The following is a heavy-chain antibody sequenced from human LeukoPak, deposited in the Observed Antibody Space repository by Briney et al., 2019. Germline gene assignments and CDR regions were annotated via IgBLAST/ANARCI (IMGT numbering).Heavy chain of an antibody. V-gene: IGHV3-7*01. J-gene: IGHJ5*02. CDR3: ARVQTTVTRVPSAPWFDP. Sequence: PGGSLRLSCAASGFTVSSNYMSWVRQAPGKGLEWVANIKQDGSEKYYVDSVKGRFTISRDNAKNSLYLQMNSLRAEDTAVYYCARVQTTVTRVPSAPWFDPWGQGTLVTVSS. D-gene: IGHD4-17*01. CDR1: GFTVSSNY. CDR2: IKQDGSEK.